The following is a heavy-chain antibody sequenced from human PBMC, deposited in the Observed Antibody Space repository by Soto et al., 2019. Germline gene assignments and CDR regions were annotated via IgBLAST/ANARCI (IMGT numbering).Heavy chain of an antibody. Sequence: ASVKVSCKASGYTFTNYGISWVRQAPGQGLDWMGWINVYNGNTKYAQKVQGRVTMTTDASTSTAYMELRSLRSDDTAVYYCARDKDRLQLGGNYYYILDVWGQGTTVTVSS. D-gene: IGHD5-12*01. CDR1: GYTFTNYG. J-gene: IGHJ6*02. V-gene: IGHV1-18*01. CDR3: ARDKDRLQLGGNYYYILDV. CDR2: INVYNGNT.